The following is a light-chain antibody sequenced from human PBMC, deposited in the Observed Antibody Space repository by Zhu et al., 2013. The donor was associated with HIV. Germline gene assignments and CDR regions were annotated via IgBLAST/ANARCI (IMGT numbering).Light chain of an antibody. CDR2: DDS. V-gene: IGLV3-21*02. CDR3: QVWDHSSDHMV. CDR1: NIGTKS. J-gene: IGLJ2*01. Sequence: SYVLTQPPSVSVAPGQTATITCGGSNIGTKSVHWYQQKPGQAPVVVVYDDSDRPSGIPERFSGSNSGTTATLTISRVEAGDEADYYCQVWDHSSDHMVFGGGTKLTVL.